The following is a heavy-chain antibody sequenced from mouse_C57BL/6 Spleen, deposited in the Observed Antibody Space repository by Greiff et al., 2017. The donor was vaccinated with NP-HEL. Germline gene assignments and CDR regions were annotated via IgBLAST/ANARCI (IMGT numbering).Heavy chain of an antibody. CDR1: GYTFTSYW. CDR3: ARGYYGSSYFDY. J-gene: IGHJ2*01. Sequence: QVQLQQQPGTELVKPGASVKLSCKASGYTFTSYWMHWVKQRPGQGLEWIGNINPSNGGTNYNEKFKSKATLTVDKSSSTAYMQLSSLTSEDSAVYYCARGYYGSSYFDYWGQGTTLTVSS. CDR2: INPSNGGT. V-gene: IGHV1-53*01. D-gene: IGHD1-1*01.